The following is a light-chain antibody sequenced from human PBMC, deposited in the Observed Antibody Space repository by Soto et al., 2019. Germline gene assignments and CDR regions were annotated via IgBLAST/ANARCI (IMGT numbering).Light chain of an antibody. Sequence: EIVLTQSPATLSLSPGERATLSCRASQSVSSFLAWYQQKPGQAPRLLLYDASNRATGIPARFSGSGSGTDFTLTISSLEPEDFAVYYCQHRSNWPLTFGGGTKVEI. J-gene: IGKJ4*01. CDR1: QSVSSF. CDR2: DAS. CDR3: QHRSNWPLT. V-gene: IGKV3-11*01.